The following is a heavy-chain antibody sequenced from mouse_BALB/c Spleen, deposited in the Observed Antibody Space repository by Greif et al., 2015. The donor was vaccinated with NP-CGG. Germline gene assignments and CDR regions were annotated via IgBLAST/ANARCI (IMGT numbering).Heavy chain of an antibody. V-gene: IGHV1-9*01. D-gene: IGHD2-2*01. CDR1: GYTFSSYW. CDR2: ILPGSGST. J-gene: IGHJ2*01. CDR3: ARSGGYDPYFDY. Sequence: QVQLQQSGAELMKPGASVKISCKATGYTFSSYWIEWVKQRPGHGLEWIGEILPGSGSTNYNEKFKGKATFTADTSSNTAYMQLSSLTSEDSAVYYCARSGGYDPYFDYWGQGTTLTVSS.